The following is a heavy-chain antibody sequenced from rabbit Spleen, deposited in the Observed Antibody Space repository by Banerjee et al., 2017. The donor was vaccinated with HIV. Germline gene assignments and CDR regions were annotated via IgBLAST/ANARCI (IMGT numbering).Heavy chain of an antibody. D-gene: IGHD4-1*01. CDR3: ARDLDGVIGWNFGW. CDR2: IANGDGST. J-gene: IGHJ2*01. Sequence: QEQLVESGGGLVQPEGSLTLTCKASGFDFSSNAMCWVRQAPGKGPEWIACIANGDGSTYYASWVNGRFTFSKTSSTTVTLQMTSLTDADTATYFCARDLDGVIGWNFGWRGPGTLVTVS. CDR1: GFDFSSNA. V-gene: IGHV1S47*01.